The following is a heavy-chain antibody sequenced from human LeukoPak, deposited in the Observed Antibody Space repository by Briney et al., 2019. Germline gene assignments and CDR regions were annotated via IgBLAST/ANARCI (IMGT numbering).Heavy chain of an antibody. CDR3: ARSRYDYIWGIDY. J-gene: IGHJ4*02. Sequence: GGSLRLSCAASGFTFSNYWRHWVGQAPGKGLVWVSRLNSDGSSTNYADSVKGRFTISRDNAKNTLYLQMNSLRDEDTAVFYCARSRYDYIWGIDYWGQGTLVTISS. V-gene: IGHV3-74*01. CDR2: LNSDGSST. D-gene: IGHD3-16*01. CDR1: GFTFSNYW.